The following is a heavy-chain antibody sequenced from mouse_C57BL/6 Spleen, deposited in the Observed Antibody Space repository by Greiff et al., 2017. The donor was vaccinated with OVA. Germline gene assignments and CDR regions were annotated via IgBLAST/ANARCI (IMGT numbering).Heavy chain of an antibody. Sequence: QVQLQQPGAELVKPGASVKMSCKASGYTFTSYWITWVKQRPGQGLEWIGDIYPGSGSTNYNEKFKSKATVTVDTSSSTAYMQLSSLTSEDSAVYYGAREGVTGTSGYFDYWGQGTTLTVSS. CDR1: GYTFTSYW. D-gene: IGHD4-1*01. CDR2: IYPGSGST. J-gene: IGHJ2*01. V-gene: IGHV1-55*01. CDR3: AREGVTGTSGYFDY.